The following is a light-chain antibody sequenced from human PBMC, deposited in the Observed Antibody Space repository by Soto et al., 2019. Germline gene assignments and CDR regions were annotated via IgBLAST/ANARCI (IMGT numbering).Light chain of an antibody. CDR3: QHYNTDPWT. V-gene: IGKV1-16*02. CDR2: AAS. CDR1: QGISNY. J-gene: IGKJ1*01. Sequence: DIQMTQSSTSLSASVGDRVSITCRASQGISNYLAWFQQKPGKPPRSLIYAASRLHNGVPSKFSGSGSGTDFTLTISRLEPEDSATYYCQHYNTDPWTFGQGTKVEVK.